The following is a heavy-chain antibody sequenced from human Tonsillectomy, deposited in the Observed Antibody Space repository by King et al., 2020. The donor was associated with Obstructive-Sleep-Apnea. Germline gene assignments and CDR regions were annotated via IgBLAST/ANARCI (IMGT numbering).Heavy chain of an antibody. CDR1: GFTFSSDG. D-gene: IGHD3-22*01. Sequence: VQLVESGGGVVQPGRSLRLSCAASGFTFSSDGMHWVRQAPGKGLEWGAVIWYDGSNKYYAGSVKGRFTISRENSKNTLYLQMHCLSAEDTSVYYCARNYYDSSGYYWVDYWGQGTLVTVSS. V-gene: IGHV3-33*01. CDR3: ARNYYDSSGYYWVDY. J-gene: IGHJ4*02. CDR2: IWYDGSNK.